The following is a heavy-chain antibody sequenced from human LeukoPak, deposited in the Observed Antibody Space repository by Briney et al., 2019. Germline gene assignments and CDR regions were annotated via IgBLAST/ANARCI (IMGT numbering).Heavy chain of an antibody. CDR2: IKSDGSIT. CDR3: TRRSAAKGAFDI. J-gene: IGHJ3*02. V-gene: IGHV3-74*01. D-gene: IGHD2-2*01. Sequence: GGSLRLSCVASEFSFSNYWMHWVRQAPGKSLVWVSRIKSDGSITNYAASVEGRFTISRDNAKNTLYLQMDSLRAEDTAVYYCTRRSAAKGAFDIWGQGTMVTVSS. CDR1: EFSFSNYW.